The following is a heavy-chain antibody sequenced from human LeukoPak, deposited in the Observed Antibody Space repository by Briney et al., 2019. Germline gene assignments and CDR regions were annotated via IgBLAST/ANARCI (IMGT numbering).Heavy chain of an antibody. J-gene: IGHJ6*03. CDR3: AKDSAFYYIDV. D-gene: IGHD3-10*01. CDR1: GFTFSSSA. Sequence: QPGGSLRLSCAASGFTFSSSAMSWVRQAPGKGLEWVSSISGSGSGGSTYYADSVKGRFTISRDNSKNTLYLQMNSLKGDDTAVYYCAKDSAFYYIDVWGKGTTVIISS. CDR2: ISGSGSGGST. V-gene: IGHV3-23*01.